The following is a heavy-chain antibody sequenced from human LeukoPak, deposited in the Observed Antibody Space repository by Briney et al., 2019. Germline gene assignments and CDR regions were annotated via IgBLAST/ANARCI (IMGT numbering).Heavy chain of an antibody. V-gene: IGHV4-34*01. J-gene: IGHJ5*02. CDR3: ARHRYCANGVCYYGWFDP. CDR2: IYYSGST. CDR1: GGTFSGYH. D-gene: IGHD2-8*01. Sequence: PSETLSLTCAVYGGTFSGYHWSWIRQPPGKGLEWIGSIYYSGSTYYNPSLKSRVTISVDTSKNQFSLKLSSVTAADTAVYYCARHRYCANGVCYYGWFDPWGQGTLVTVSS.